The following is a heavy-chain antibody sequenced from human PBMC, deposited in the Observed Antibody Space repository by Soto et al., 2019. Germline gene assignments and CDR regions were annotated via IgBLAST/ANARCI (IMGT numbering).Heavy chain of an antibody. D-gene: IGHD3-9*01. V-gene: IGHV4-59*12. CDR1: GGSISSCY. CDR2: IYYSGST. CDR3: ERASYFYYFLTGEYNLFDP. Sequence: TLSLTCTVSGGSISSCYWSWIRQPPGKGLEWIGYIYYSGSTYYNPSLKSRVTISVDTTKNKFSLKLSSVTAADRAVYYCERASYFYYFLTGEYNLFDPWGQGTLVTVSS. J-gene: IGHJ5*02.